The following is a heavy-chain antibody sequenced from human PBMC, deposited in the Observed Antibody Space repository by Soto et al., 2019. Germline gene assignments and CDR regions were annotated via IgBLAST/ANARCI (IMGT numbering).Heavy chain of an antibody. CDR3: AKDLTTTVIPRVFHY. J-gene: IGHJ4*02. V-gene: IGHV3-23*01. CDR1: GFTFSSYA. CDR2: ISGSGGSI. Sequence: LRLSCAASGFTFSSYAMSWVRQAPEKGLEWVSGISGSGGSIFYADSVKGRFTISRDNSKNTLFLQMNSLRAEDTAVYYCAKDLTTTVIPRVFHYWGQGTLVTVSS. D-gene: IGHD4-17*01.